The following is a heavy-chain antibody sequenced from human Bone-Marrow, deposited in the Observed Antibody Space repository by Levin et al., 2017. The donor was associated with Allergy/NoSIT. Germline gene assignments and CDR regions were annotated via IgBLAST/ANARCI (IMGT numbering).Heavy chain of an antibody. CDR1: GFTFSSYW. D-gene: IGHD3-3*01. V-gene: IGHV3-7*03. CDR2: IKQDGSEK. Sequence: PGGSLRLSCAASGFTFSSYWMSWVRQAPGKGLEWVANIKQDGSEKYYVDSVKGRFTISRDNAKNSLYLQMNSLRAEDTAVYYCARVPSPYYDFWSGQLYFDYWGQGTLVTVSS. J-gene: IGHJ4*02. CDR3: ARVPSPYYDFWSGQLYFDY.